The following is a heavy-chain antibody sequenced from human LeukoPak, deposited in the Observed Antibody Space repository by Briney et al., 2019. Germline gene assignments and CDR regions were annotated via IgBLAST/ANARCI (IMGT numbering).Heavy chain of an antibody. J-gene: IGHJ4*02. CDR1: GYTFTGYY. CDR3: ARDQGMATRPDY. CDR2: INPNSGGT. V-gene: IGHV1-2*02. Sequence: ASVKVPCKASGYTFTGYYMHWVRQAPGQGLEWMGWINPNSGGTNYAQKFQGRVTMTRDTSISTAYMELSRLRSDDTAVYYCARDQGMATRPDYWGQGTLVTVSS. D-gene: IGHD5-24*01.